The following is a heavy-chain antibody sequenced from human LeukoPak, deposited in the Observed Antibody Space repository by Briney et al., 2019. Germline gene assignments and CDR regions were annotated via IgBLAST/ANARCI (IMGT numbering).Heavy chain of an antibody. CDR2: ISSSSSYI. D-gene: IGHD3-22*01. Sequence: GGSLRLSCAASGFTFNDYYMSWIRQAPGKGLEWVSSISSSSSYIYYADSVKGRFTISRDNAKNSLYLQMNSLRAEDTAVYYCARAPAYYYDSSGSILDYWGQGTLVTVSS. V-gene: IGHV3-11*06. CDR1: GFTFNDYY. J-gene: IGHJ4*02. CDR3: ARAPAYYYDSSGSILDY.